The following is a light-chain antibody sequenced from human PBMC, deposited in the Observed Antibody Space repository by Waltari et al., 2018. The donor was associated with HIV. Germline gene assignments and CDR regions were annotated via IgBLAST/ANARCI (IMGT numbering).Light chain of an antibody. CDR2: DID. Sequence: QSALTQPASVSGFPGQTINISCTGISTDSRFYQHVSWYQPHPVIVPRLIIYDIDSRPSGISDPFSGSRSGDSASLTISGLQSGDEAHYFCASNRLDSTLVFGGGTKLTIL. CDR3: ASNRLDSTLV. J-gene: IGLJ2*01. CDR1: STDSRFYQH. V-gene: IGLV2-14*03.